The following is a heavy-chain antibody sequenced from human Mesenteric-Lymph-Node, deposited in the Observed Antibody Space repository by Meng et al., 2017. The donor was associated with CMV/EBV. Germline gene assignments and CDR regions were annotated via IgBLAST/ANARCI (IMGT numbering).Heavy chain of an antibody. CDR2: LWYDGSNK. Sequence: GGSLRLSCATSGFIFSGYDVHWVRQAPGKGLEWVAVLWYDGSNKYYSDSVKGRFTISRDSSKNTLYLQMNSLRAEDTAVYYCARGLRFLEWLSSFDYWGQGTLVTVSS. J-gene: IGHJ4*02. D-gene: IGHD3-3*01. CDR1: GFIFSGYD. V-gene: IGHV3-33*01. CDR3: ARGLRFLEWLSSFDY.